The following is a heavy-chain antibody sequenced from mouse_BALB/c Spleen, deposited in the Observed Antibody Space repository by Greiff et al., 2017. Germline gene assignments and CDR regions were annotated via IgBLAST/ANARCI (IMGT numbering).Heavy chain of an antibody. CDR1: GDSITSGY. D-gene: IGHD1-1*01. V-gene: IGHV3-8*02. CDR3: AHYYGSSSYAMDY. J-gene: IGHJ4*01. Sequence: EVHLVESGPSLVKPSQTLSLTCSVTGDSITSGYWNWIRKFPGNKLEYMGYISYSGSTYYNPSLKSRISITRDTSKNQYYLQLNSVTTEDTATYYCAHYYGSSSYAMDYWGQGTSVTVSS. CDR2: ISYSGST.